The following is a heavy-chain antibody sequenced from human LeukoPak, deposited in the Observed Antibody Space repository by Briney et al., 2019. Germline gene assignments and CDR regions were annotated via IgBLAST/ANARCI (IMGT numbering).Heavy chain of an antibody. J-gene: IGHJ4*02. CDR1: GFTFGSYA. V-gene: IGHV3-30*04. CDR3: ARGLQYYYGSGSYPYYFDY. D-gene: IGHD3-10*01. Sequence: PGRSLRLSCAASGFTFGSYAMHWVRQAPGKGLEWVAVISYDGSNKYYADSVKGRFTISRDNSKNTLYLQMNSLRAEDTAVYYCARGLQYYYGSGSYPYYFDYWGQGTLVTVSS. CDR2: ISYDGSNK.